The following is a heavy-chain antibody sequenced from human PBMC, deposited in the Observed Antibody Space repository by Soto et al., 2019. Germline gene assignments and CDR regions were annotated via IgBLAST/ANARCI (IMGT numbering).Heavy chain of an antibody. CDR2: ISWNSDSI. D-gene: IGHD3-10*01. CDR3: ARARDSAWSGEEVFDF. Sequence: GGSLRLSCAASGFTFDDYAMHWVRQAPGKGLEWVSGISWNSDSIGYADSVKGRFTISKDNSKNTVYLQMNSLRGDDTAVYYCARARDSAWSGEEVFDFWGQGTMVPVSS. V-gene: IGHV3-9*01. J-gene: IGHJ3*01. CDR1: GFTFDDYA.